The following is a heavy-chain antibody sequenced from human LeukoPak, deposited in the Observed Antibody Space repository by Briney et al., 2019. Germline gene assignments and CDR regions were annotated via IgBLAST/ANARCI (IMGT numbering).Heavy chain of an antibody. CDR1: GFTFKGAW. J-gene: IGHJ5*02. Sequence: GESLRLSCAASGFTFKGAWMNWVRQAPGKGLEWVGRIKSKTDGGTTDYAAPVKGRFSISRDDSTNTLYLQMNSLKAEDTAVYYCTSFTISSGFPWGQGTLVTVSS. V-gene: IGHV3-15*07. D-gene: IGHD6-6*01. CDR3: TSFTISSGFP. CDR2: IKSKTDGGTT.